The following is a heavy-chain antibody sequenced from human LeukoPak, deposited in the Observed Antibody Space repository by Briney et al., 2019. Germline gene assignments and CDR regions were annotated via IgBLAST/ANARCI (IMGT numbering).Heavy chain of an antibody. V-gene: IGHV4-39*01. CDR2: IYYSGST. J-gene: IGHJ4*02. D-gene: IGHD3-10*01. CDR3: ARLPSVIN. Sequence: PSETLSLTCTVSGGSISGSDYYWGWIRQPPGKGLEWIGSIYYSGSTYYNSSLKSRVTISVDTSRNQFSLKLSSVTAADTAVYYCARLPSVINWGQGTLVTVSS. CDR1: GGSISGSDYY.